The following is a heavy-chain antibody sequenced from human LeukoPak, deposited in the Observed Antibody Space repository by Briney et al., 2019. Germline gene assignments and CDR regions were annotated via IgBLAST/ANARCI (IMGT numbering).Heavy chain of an antibody. CDR1: GYTFTGYY. Sequence: ASVKVSCKASGYTFTGYYMHWVRQAPGQGLEWMGIINPSGGSTSYAQKFQGRVTMTRDMSTSTVYMELSSLRSEDTAVYYCARDQGKWELLPYYYYMDVWGKGTTVTVSS. CDR3: ARDQGKWELLPYYYYMDV. CDR2: INPSGGST. D-gene: IGHD1-26*01. J-gene: IGHJ6*03. V-gene: IGHV1-46*01.